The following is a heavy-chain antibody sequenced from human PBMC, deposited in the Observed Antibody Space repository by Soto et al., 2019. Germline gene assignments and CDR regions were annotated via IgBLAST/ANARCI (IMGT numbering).Heavy chain of an antibody. CDR1: GGTFSRYA. CDR3: SREATYYDSSAQKRGGMDV. V-gene: IGHV1-69*06. CDR2: IIPIFGTA. J-gene: IGHJ6*02. Sequence: QVQLVQSGAEVKKPGSSVKVSCKASGGTFSRYAISWVRQAPGQGLEWMGGIIPIFGTANYAQKFQGRVTITADKSTSTAYMELGSLRSEDTAVYYCSREATYYDSSAQKRGGMDVWGQRTTVTVSS. D-gene: IGHD3-22*01.